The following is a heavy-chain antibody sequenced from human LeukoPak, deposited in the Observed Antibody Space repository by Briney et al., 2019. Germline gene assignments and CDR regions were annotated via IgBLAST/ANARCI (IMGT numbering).Heavy chain of an antibody. CDR2: IYTSGST. J-gene: IGHJ4*02. D-gene: IGHD3-22*01. Sequence: PSETLSLTCTVSGGSISSYYWSWIRQPPGKALEWIGYIYTSGSTNYNPSLKSRVTISVDTSKNQFSLKLSSVTAADTAVYYCARQENYYDSSGFHFDYWGQGTLVTVSS. V-gene: IGHV4-4*09. CDR3: ARQENYYDSSGFHFDY. CDR1: GGSISSYY.